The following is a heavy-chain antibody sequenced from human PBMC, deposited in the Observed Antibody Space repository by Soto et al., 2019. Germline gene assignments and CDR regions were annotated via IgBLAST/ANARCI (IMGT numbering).Heavy chain of an antibody. J-gene: IGHJ4*02. CDR2: IYYSGSI. Sequence: SETLSLTCTVSGGSISSGGYYWSWIRQHPGKGLEWIGYIYYSGSIYYNPSLKSRVTISVDTSKNQFSLKLSSVTAADTAVYYCARVLLVAKAGRVGYYFDYWGQGTLVTVSS. D-gene: IGHD6-19*01. V-gene: IGHV4-31*03. CDR3: ARVLLVAKAGRVGYYFDY. CDR1: GGSISSGGYY.